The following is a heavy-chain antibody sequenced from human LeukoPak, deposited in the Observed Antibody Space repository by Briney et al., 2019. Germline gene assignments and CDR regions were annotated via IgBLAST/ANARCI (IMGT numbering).Heavy chain of an antibody. D-gene: IGHD5-12*01. CDR2: IRYDGSHK. Sequence: GGSLRLSCAASGFTFSSYGMHWVRQAPGKGLEWVAFIRYDGSHKYYADSVKGRFTISRDNSKNTLYLQMNSLRAEDTAVYYCAKGSGYEHNYYYYYMDVWGKGTTVTISS. CDR3: AKGSGYEHNYYYYYMDV. CDR1: GFTFSSYG. V-gene: IGHV3-30*02. J-gene: IGHJ6*03.